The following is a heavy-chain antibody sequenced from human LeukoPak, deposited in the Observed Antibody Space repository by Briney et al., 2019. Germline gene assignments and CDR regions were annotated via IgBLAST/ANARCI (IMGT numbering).Heavy chain of an antibody. CDR2: IYYSGST. CDR3: ARLQGDGSKLMTTFDY. J-gene: IGHJ4*02. D-gene: IGHD4-11*01. CDR1: GGSISSYY. V-gene: IGHV4-59*08. Sequence: SETLSRTCTVSGGSISSYYWSWIRQPPGKGLEWIGYIYYSGSTNYNPSLKSRVTISVDTSKNQFSLKLSSVTAADTAVYYCARLQGDGSKLMTTFDYWGQGTLVTVSS.